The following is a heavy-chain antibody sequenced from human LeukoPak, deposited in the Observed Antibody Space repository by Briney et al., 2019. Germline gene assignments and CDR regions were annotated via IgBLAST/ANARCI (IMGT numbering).Heavy chain of an antibody. D-gene: IGHD6-19*01. Sequence: SETLSLTCAVSGGSISSGGYSWSWIRQPPGKGLEWIGYIYHSGSTYYNPSLKSRVTISVDTSKNQFSLKLSSVTAADTAVYYCARGDNPSGWYSVYFDYWGQGTLVTVSS. CDR3: ARGDNPSGWYSVYFDY. CDR2: IYHSGST. V-gene: IGHV4-30-2*01. CDR1: GGSISSGGYS. J-gene: IGHJ4*02.